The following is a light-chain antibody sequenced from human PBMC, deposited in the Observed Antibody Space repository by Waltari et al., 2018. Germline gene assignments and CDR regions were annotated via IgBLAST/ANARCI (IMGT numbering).Light chain of an antibody. CDR1: QSLLHSNGYNY. CDR3: MQALQTPRT. Sequence: DIVMTQSPLSPPVTPGEPASNPCRSSQSLLHSNGYNYLDWYLQKPGQSPQLLIYLGSNRASGVPDRFSGSGSGTDFTLKISRVEAEDVGVYYCMQALQTPRTFGQGTKVEIK. CDR2: LGS. J-gene: IGKJ1*01. V-gene: IGKV2-28*01.